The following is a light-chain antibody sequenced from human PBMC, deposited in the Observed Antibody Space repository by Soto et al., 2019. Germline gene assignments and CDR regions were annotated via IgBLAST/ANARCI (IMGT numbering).Light chain of an antibody. CDR3: QQYGGSPLT. CDR1: QSVSSSY. Sequence: EIVLRQSPGTLSLSPGERATLSFSASQSVSSSYLAWYQQKPGQAPRLLIFGASSRATGIPARFSGSGSGADFSLTICRLDPEDFAVYYCQQYGGSPLTFGGGTKVDIK. CDR2: GAS. V-gene: IGKV3-20*01. J-gene: IGKJ4*01.